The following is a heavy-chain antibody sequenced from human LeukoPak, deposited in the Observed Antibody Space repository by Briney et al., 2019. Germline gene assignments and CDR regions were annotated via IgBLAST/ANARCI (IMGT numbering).Heavy chain of an antibody. CDR2: ISWNSGSI. D-gene: IGHD1-26*01. J-gene: IGHJ4*02. V-gene: IGHV3-9*01. Sequence: GGSLRLSCAASGFTFDDYAMHWVRQAPGKGLEWVSGISWNSGSIGYADSVKGRFTTSRDNAKNSLYLQMNSLRAEDTALYYCAKKAAGALDYWGQGTLVTVSS. CDR1: GFTFDDYA. CDR3: AKKAAGALDY.